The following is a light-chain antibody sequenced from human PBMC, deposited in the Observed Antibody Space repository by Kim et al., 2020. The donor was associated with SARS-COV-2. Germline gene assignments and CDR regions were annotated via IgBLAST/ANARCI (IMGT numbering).Light chain of an antibody. CDR1: PGMLRG. Sequence: ASVGDRVTLTCRASPGMLRGLASYKQKPGKAPKLLIYAASNLQSGVPSTFSGSGSGTDFTLTLSNLQPEDSATYYCQHANSFPIAFGQGTPLEI. CDR3: QHANSFPIA. J-gene: IGKJ5*01. V-gene: IGKV1D-12*01. CDR2: AAS.